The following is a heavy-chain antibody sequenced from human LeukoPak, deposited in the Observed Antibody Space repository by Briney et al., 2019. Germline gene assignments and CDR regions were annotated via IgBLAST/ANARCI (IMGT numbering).Heavy chain of an antibody. Sequence: AGGSLRLSCAASGFTLGDYGMSWARQAPGKGLEWVSSINWNGGNTAYADSVKGRFTISRDTAKDSLYLQLNSLRAEDTALYYCARDRGWLQYIDYWGQGTLVTVSS. D-gene: IGHD5-24*01. CDR1: GFTLGDYG. CDR2: INWNGGNT. V-gene: IGHV3-20*04. CDR3: ARDRGWLQYIDY. J-gene: IGHJ4*02.